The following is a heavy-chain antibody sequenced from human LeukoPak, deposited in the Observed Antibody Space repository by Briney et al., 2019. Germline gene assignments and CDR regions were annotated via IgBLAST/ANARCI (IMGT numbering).Heavy chain of an antibody. J-gene: IGHJ4*02. D-gene: IGHD3-22*01. CDR3: ARDGGSITMIAVYDY. Sequence: ASVKVSCKASGGTFSSYAISWVRQAPGQGLEWMGRIIPILGIANYAQKFQGRVTITADKSTSTAYMELSSLRSEDTAMYYCARDGGSITMIAVYDYWGQGTLVTVSS. CDR2: IIPILGIA. V-gene: IGHV1-69*04. CDR1: GGTFSSYA.